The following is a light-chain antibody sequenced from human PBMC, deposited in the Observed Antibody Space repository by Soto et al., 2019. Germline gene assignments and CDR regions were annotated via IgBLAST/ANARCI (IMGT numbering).Light chain of an antibody. CDR1: SSDVGNYNL. CDR2: EGS. V-gene: IGLV2-23*01. CDR3: CSYAGRSTLV. J-gene: IGLJ2*01. Sequence: QSALTQPASVSGSPGQSITISCTGTSSDVGNYNLVSWYQQHPGKAPKLMIYEGSKRPSGVSNRFSGSKSGNTASLTISGLQAEDEADYYCCSYAGRSTLVFGGGTKLTVL.